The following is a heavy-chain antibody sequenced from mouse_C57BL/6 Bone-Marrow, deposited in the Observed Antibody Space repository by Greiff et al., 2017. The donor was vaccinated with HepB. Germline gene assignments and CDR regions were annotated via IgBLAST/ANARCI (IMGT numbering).Heavy chain of an antibody. CDR3: ARQDYGSRYFDV. CDR2: ISSGGSYT. V-gene: IGHV5-6*01. CDR1: GFTFSSYG. D-gene: IGHD1-1*01. J-gene: IGHJ1*03. Sequence: EVQWVESGGDLVKPGGSLKLSCAASGFTFSSYGMSWVRQTPDKRLEWVATISSGGSYTYYPDSVKGRFTISRDNAKNTLYLQMSSLKSEDTAMYYCARQDYGSRYFDVWGTGTTVTVSS.